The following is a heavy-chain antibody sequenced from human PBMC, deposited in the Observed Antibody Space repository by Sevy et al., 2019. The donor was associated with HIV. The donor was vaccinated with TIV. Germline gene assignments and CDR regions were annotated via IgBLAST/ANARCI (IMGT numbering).Heavy chain of an antibody. CDR3: ARAQVLRFFDWPTYDLVV. CDR1: GFTLSSHW. D-gene: IGHD3-3*01. J-gene: IGHJ6*02. V-gene: IGHV3-74*01. Sequence: GGSLRLSCAASGFTLSSHWMFWVRQGPGKGLVWVSHINSHGTITNYADSMRGRFTISRDNAKNSVYLQMDSLRAQDTAFYYCARAQVLRFFDWPTYDLVVWGQGTTVTISS. CDR2: INSHGTIT.